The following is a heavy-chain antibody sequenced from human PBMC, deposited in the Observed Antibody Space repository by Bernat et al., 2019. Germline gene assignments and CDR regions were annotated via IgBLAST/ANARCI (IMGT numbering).Heavy chain of an antibody. Sequence: EVQLVESGGGLVQPGGSLRLSCAASGFTFSSYWMSWVRQAPGKGLEWVANIKQDGSEKYYVDSVKGRFTISRDNAKNSLYLQMNSLRAEDTAVYYCARETVVPAAAHYYYYYMDVWGKGTTVTVSS. J-gene: IGHJ6*03. CDR3: ARETVVPAAAHYYYYYMDV. V-gene: IGHV3-7*03. CDR1: GFTFSSYW. D-gene: IGHD2-2*01. CDR2: IKQDGSEK.